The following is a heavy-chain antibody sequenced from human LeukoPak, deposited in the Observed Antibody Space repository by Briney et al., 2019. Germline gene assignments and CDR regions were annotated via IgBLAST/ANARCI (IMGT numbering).Heavy chain of an antibody. CDR3: ARVLDCSGGSCYDYFDY. D-gene: IGHD2-15*01. CDR1: GGTFSSYA. V-gene: IGHV1-69*04. Sequence: GASVKVSCKASGGTFSSYAISWVRQAPGQGLEWMGRIIPILGIANYAQKFQGRVTITADKSTSTAYMELSSLRSEDTAVGYCARVLDCSGGSCYDYFDYWGQGTLVTVSS. CDR2: IIPILGIA. J-gene: IGHJ4*02.